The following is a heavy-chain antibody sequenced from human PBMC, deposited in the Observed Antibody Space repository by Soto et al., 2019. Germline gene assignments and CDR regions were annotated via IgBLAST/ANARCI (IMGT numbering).Heavy chain of an antibody. J-gene: IGHJ6*02. V-gene: IGHV3-23*01. Sequence: PGGSLSLSCAASGFTFSSYAMSWVRQAPGKGLEWVSAISGSGGSTYYADSVKGRFTISRDNSKNTLYLQMNSLRAEDTAVYYCAKILWGYDFWSGYDGMDVWGQGTTVTVSS. CDR2: ISGSGGST. D-gene: IGHD3-3*01. CDR3: AKILWGYDFWSGYDGMDV. CDR1: GFTFSSYA.